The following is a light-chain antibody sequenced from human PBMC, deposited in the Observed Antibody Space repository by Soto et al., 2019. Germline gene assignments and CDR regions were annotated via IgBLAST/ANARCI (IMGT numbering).Light chain of an antibody. Sequence: DIQMTQSPSSLSASVGDRVTITCQASQDISNFLNWYQQKSGKAPKLLIYDASNLETGVPSRFGGSGFGTDFTFTINSLQPEDIATYYCQQYDNLPLTFGPGTKVDIK. CDR1: QDISNF. V-gene: IGKV1-33*01. CDR2: DAS. CDR3: QQYDNLPLT. J-gene: IGKJ3*01.